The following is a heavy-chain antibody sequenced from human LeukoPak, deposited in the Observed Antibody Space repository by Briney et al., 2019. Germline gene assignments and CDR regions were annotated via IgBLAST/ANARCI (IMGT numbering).Heavy chain of an antibody. J-gene: IGHJ5*01. V-gene: IGHV4-39*01. D-gene: IGHD4/OR15-4a*01. CDR3: VRHDGRGGATMGAFDS. Sequence: SETLSLTCTISAASTSSSSHHWGWIRQSPGKGLEWIGSIYYGQTIYYNPSLNSRVTISVVTSKDQFTLQLNSVTAADTAVYYCVRHDGRGGATMGAFDSWGQGSLVTVSS. CDR1: AASTSSSSHH. CDR2: IYYGQTI.